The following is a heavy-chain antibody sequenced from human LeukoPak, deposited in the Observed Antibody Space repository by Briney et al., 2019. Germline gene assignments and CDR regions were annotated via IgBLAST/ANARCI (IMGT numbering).Heavy chain of an antibody. D-gene: IGHD6-6*01. V-gene: IGHV1-46*01. Sequence: ASVKVSCKASGYTFTSYYMHWVRQAPGQGLEWMGIINPSGGSTSYAQKFQGRVTMTRDTSTSTVYMELSSLKSEDTTVYYCARDLGYSSSSPSGGAFDIWGQGTMVTVSS. CDR2: INPSGGST. J-gene: IGHJ3*02. CDR1: GYTFTSYY. CDR3: ARDLGYSSSSPSGGAFDI.